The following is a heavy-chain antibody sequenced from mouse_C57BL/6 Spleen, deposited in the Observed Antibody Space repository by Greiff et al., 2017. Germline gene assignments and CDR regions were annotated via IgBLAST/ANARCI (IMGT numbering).Heavy chain of an antibody. V-gene: IGHV3-1*01. CDR1: GYSITSGYD. J-gene: IGHJ1*03. D-gene: IGHD1-1*01. CDR2: ISYSGST. CDR3: AREGTTVVARYLDV. Sequence: EVQVVESGPGMVKPSQSLSLTCTVTGYSITSGYDWHWIRHFPGNKLEWMGYISYSGSTNYNPSLKSRISITHDTSKNHFFLKLNSVTTEDTATYYCAREGTTVVARYLDVWGKGTTVTVSS.